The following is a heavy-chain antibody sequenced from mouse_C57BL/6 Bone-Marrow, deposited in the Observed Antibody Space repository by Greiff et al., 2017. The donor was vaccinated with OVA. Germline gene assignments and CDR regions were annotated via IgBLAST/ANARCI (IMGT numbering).Heavy chain of an antibody. Sequence: QVQLQQSGAELARPGASVKLSCKASGYTFTSSGISWVKQRTGQGLEWIGVIYPRRGNTYYNEKLKGKATLTADKSSSTAYMELRSLTSEDSAVYFCAQRRFAYWGQGTLVTVSA. CDR3: AQRRFAY. V-gene: IGHV1-81*01. CDR1: GYTFTSSG. J-gene: IGHJ3*01. CDR2: IYPRRGNT.